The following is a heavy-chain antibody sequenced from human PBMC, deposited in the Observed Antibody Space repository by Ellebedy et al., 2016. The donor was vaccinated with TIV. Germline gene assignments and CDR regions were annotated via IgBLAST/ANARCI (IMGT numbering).Heavy chain of an antibody. D-gene: IGHD3-16*01. Sequence: SETLSLTXTVSGGSMNSYYWSWIRQPPGKGLEWIGYIYYSGSTNYNPSLESRVTISVDTSKNQFSLNLSSVTAADTAVYYCATDWGRAAVLWGQGTLVTVSS. J-gene: IGHJ4*02. CDR1: GGSMNSYY. CDR2: IYYSGST. CDR3: ATDWGRAAVL. V-gene: IGHV4-59*01.